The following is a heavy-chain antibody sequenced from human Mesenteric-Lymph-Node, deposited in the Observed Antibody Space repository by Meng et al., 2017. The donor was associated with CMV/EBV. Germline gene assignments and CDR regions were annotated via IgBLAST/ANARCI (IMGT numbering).Heavy chain of an antibody. D-gene: IGHD2-8*01. CDR3: AREGQGVSVSALYYFDY. J-gene: IGHJ4*02. V-gene: IGHV1-69*04. Sequence: TFSSTSTITGVRQAPGQGLEWMGSIIPLLDITDSAQNFQGRVTITADKSTSTVYMELSSLRSEDTAMYYCAREGQGVSVSALYYFDYWGQGTVVTVSS. CDR2: IIPLLDIT. CDR1: TFSSTST.